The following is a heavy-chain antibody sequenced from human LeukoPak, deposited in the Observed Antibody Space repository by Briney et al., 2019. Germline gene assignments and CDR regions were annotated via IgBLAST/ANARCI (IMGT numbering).Heavy chain of an antibody. CDR2: IKQDGSGT. CDR1: EFTFSNYW. J-gene: IGHJ6*03. V-gene: IGHV3-7*01. D-gene: IGHD4-17*01. Sequence: AGGSLRLSCAASEFTFSNYWMSWVRLAPGKGMEWVANIKQDGSGTYYVDSVKGRFTISRDNAKNSLYLQMNSLRAEDTAVYYCAGYSTVTTYYYSYYMDIWGKGTTVTVSS. CDR3: AGYSTVTTYYYSYYMDI.